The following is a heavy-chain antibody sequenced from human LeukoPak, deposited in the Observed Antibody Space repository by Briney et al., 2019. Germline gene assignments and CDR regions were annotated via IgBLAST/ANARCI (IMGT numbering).Heavy chain of an antibody. CDR1: GFTFSDYY. J-gene: IGHJ5*02. D-gene: IGHD3-9*01. CDR2: ISSSGSTI. CDR3: ARVFLTGYYNWFDP. Sequence: GGSLRLSCAASGFTFSDYYMSWIRQAPGKGLEWVSYISSSGSTIYYADSVKGRFTISRDNAKNSLYLQMNSLRAEDTAVYYCARVFLTGYYNWFDPWGQGTLVTVSS. V-gene: IGHV3-11*04.